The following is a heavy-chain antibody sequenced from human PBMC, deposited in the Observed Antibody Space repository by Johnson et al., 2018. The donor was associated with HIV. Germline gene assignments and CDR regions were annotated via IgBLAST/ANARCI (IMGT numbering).Heavy chain of an antibody. D-gene: IGHD6-13*01. CDR3: AKDPRSSSWYWDAFDI. CDR1: GFTFDDDA. V-gene: IGHV3-23*04. CDR2: IGGSGGST. J-gene: IGHJ3*02. Sequence: VQLVESGGGLVKPGRSLRLSCAASGFTFDDDAMHWVRQAPGKGLEWVSGIGGSGGSTYYSDSVKGRFTISRDNSENTLYLQMNSLRADDTAVYYCAKDPRSSSWYWDAFDIWGQGTMVTVSS.